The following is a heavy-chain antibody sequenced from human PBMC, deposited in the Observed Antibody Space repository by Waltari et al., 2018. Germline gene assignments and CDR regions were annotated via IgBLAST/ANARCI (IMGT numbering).Heavy chain of an antibody. D-gene: IGHD1-26*01. V-gene: IGHV3-73*02. J-gene: IGHJ5*02. Sequence: EVQLVESGGGLVQPGGSLKLPCAASGFTFRGSAMPWVRQASGKGLEWVGRIRSKANSYATAYAASVKGRFTISRDDSKNTAYLQMNSLKTEDTAVYYCTSSEWELLLDNWFDPWGQGTLVTVSS. CDR3: TSSEWELLLDNWFDP. CDR1: GFTFRGSA. CDR2: IRSKANSYAT.